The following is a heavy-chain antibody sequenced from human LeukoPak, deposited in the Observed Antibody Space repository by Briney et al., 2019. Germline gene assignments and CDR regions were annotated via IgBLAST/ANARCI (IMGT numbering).Heavy chain of an antibody. V-gene: IGHV3-23*01. CDR1: GFPFTTYG. CDR3: AKYDSTGYYWYFDL. D-gene: IGHD3-22*01. CDR2: ISGRGDNT. J-gene: IGHJ2*01. Sequence: GGSLRLSCTASGFPFTTYGMSWVRQAPGKGLEWVSGISGRGDNTYYADSVKGRFTISKDTSRNTLYLRMNSLRVEDTAVYYCAKYDSTGYYWYFDLWGRGTLVTVSS.